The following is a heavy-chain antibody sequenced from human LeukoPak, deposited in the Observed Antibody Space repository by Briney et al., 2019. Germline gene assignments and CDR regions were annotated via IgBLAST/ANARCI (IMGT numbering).Heavy chain of an antibody. CDR2: IWYDGSNK. V-gene: IGHV3-33*08. CDR3: ASSSPSSGSMDV. CDR1: GFTFSSYW. D-gene: IGHD3-10*01. Sequence: SGGSLRLSCAASGFTFSSYWMNWVRQAPGKGLEWVAVIWYDGSNKYYADSVKGRFTISRDNSKNTLYLQMNSLRAEDTAVYYCASSSPSSGSMDVWGKGTTVTVSS. J-gene: IGHJ6*04.